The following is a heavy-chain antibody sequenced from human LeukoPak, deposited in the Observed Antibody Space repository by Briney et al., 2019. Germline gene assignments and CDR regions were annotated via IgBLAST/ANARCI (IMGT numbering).Heavy chain of an antibody. Sequence: GRSLRLSCAASGFTFSSFEMNWVRHAPGKGLEWVSYISSSSSYIYYADSVKGRFTISRDNAKNSLYLQMNSLRAEDTAVYYCAREYYDILTGYLHWGQGTLVTVSS. CDR3: AREYYDILTGYLH. CDR1: GFTFSSFE. CDR2: ISSSSSYI. D-gene: IGHD3-9*01. J-gene: IGHJ4*02. V-gene: IGHV3-21*05.